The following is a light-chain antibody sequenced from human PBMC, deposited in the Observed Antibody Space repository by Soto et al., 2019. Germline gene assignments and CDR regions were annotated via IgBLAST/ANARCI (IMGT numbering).Light chain of an antibody. CDR3: QQRSNWPTWT. Sequence: EIVLTQSPATLSLSPGGRATLSCRASQTVSSYLAWYQQKPGQAPRLLIYDASNRATGIPARFSGSGSGTDFTLTISSLEPEDSAVYYCQQRSNWPTWTFGQGTKVDI. V-gene: IGKV3-11*01. CDR1: QTVSSY. J-gene: IGKJ1*01. CDR2: DAS.